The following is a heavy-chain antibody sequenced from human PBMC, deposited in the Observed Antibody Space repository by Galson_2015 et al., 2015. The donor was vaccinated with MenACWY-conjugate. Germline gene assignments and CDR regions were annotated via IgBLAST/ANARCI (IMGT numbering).Heavy chain of an antibody. Sequence: SLRLSCAASGFTFNNYWMTWVRQAPGKGLEWVANINVDGSEENYMDSVRGRFTISRDNAKNSLFLQVNTLRAEDTAVYYCARGTLAVAGTDYWGQGTLVTVSS. CDR2: INVDGSEE. J-gene: IGHJ4*02. V-gene: IGHV3-7*01. CDR1: GFTFNNYW. CDR3: ARGTLAVAGTDY. D-gene: IGHD6-19*01.